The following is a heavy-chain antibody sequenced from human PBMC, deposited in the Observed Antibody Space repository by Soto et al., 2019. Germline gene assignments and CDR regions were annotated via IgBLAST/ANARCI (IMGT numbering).Heavy chain of an antibody. D-gene: IGHD1-1*01. CDR2: IYYSGST. CDR1: GGSISSGGYY. J-gene: IGHJ6*03. Sequence: QVQLQESGPGLVKPSQTLSLTCTVSGGSISSGGYYWSWIRQHPGKGLGWIGYIYYSGSTYYNPSLKSRVTISVDTSKNQFSLKLSSVTAADTAVYYCARQFGERNYYYYMDVWGKGTTVTVSS. V-gene: IGHV4-31*03. CDR3: ARQFGERNYYYYMDV.